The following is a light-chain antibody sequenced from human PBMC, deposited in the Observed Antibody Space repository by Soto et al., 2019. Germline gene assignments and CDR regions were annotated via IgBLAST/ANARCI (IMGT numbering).Light chain of an antibody. Sequence: SYELTQPPSVSVSPGQTTSISCSGDSLGNKYTCWYQQKPGQSPVLVIYLDTKRPSGIPERFSGSNSGNTATLTISGTQAVDEADYYCQAWDSSFVVFGGGTKVTVL. V-gene: IGLV3-1*01. CDR3: QAWDSSFVV. CDR1: SLGNKY. CDR2: LDT. J-gene: IGLJ2*01.